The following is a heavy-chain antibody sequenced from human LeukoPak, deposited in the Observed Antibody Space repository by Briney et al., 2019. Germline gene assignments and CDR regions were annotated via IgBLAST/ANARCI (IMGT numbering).Heavy chain of an antibody. V-gene: IGHV1-69*04. J-gene: IGHJ4*02. D-gene: IGHD5-18*01. Sequence: SVKVSCKASGGTFSNYGFNWVRQAPGQGLEWMGRIIPVFGIANYAQKFQGRVTITADKSTSTAYMELSSLRSEDTAVYYCARDLPGDTAMVNGDYWGQGTLVTVSS. CDR3: ARDLPGDTAMVNGDY. CDR1: GGTFSNYG. CDR2: IIPVFGIA.